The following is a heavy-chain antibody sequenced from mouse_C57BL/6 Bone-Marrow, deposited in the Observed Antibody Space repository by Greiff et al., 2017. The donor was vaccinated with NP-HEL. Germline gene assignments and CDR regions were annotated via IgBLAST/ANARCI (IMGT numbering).Heavy chain of an antibody. V-gene: IGHV1-5*01. Sequence: EVQLQQSGTVLVRPGASVKMSCKTSGYTFTSYWMHWVKQRPGQGLEWIGAIYPGNSDTSYNQKFKGKAKLTAVTSASTAYMKLSSLTNEDSAVYYCTIIYYYGSSFFVWGTGTTVTVSS. CDR1: GYTFTSYW. CDR3: TIIYYYGSSFFV. J-gene: IGHJ1*03. D-gene: IGHD1-1*01. CDR2: IYPGNSDT.